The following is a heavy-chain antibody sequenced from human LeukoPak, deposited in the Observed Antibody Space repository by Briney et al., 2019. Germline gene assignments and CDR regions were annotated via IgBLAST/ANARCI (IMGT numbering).Heavy chain of an antibody. CDR2: IRFDGSNN. D-gene: IGHD3-3*01. CDR3: AKTAYDFWSSYYTGTPGGDY. Sequence: GGSLRLSCAASGFTFSSYWMSWVRQAPGKGLEWVAFIRFDGSNNYYADSVKGRFTISRDNSKSTLFLQMNSLRTEDTAVYYCAKTAYDFWSSYYTGTPGGDYWGQGTPVTVSS. J-gene: IGHJ4*02. CDR1: GFTFSSYW. V-gene: IGHV3-30*02.